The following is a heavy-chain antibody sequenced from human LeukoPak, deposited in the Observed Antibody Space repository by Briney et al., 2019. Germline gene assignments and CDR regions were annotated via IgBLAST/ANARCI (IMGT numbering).Heavy chain of an antibody. CDR2: ISGSGGST. D-gene: IGHD3-22*01. Sequence: PGGSLRLSCAASGFRFSNYAMSWVRQPPGKGLEWVSAISGSGGSTYYADSVRGRFTISRDNSKNTLYLQMNSLRAEDTAVYYCAKSLALLVVTSVDYWGLGTLVTVSS. CDR1: GFRFSNYA. V-gene: IGHV3-23*01. CDR3: AKSLALLVVTSVDY. J-gene: IGHJ4*02.